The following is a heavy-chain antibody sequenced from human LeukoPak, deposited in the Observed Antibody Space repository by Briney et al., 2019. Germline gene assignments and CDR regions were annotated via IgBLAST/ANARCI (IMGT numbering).Heavy chain of an antibody. Sequence: GRSLRLSCAASGFTFSSYAMHWVRQAPGKGPEWVAVISYDGSNKYYADSVKGRFTISRDNSKNTLYLQMNSLRAEDTAVYYCARSYQPLLYYFDYWGQGTLVTVSS. V-gene: IGHV3-30-3*01. D-gene: IGHD2-2*01. CDR2: ISYDGSNK. CDR3: ARSYQPLLYYFDY. CDR1: GFTFSSYA. J-gene: IGHJ4*02.